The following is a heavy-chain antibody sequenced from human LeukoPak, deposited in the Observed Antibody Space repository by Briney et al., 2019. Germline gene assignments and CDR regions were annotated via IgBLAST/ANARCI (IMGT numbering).Heavy chain of an antibody. Sequence: GVSLRLSCAASGFTFSSYAMSWVRQAPGKGLEWVSAISGSGGSTYYADSVKGRFTISRDNSKNTLYLQMNSLRAEDTAVYYCAKLAAGAAYYYDSSGYYLFQHWGQGTLVTVSS. V-gene: IGHV3-23*01. J-gene: IGHJ1*01. CDR1: GFTFSSYA. CDR3: AKLAAGAAYYYDSSGYYLFQH. CDR2: ISGSGGST. D-gene: IGHD3-22*01.